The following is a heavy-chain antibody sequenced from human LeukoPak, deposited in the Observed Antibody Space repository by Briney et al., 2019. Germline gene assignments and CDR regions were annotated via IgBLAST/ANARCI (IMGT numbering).Heavy chain of an antibody. V-gene: IGHV1-18*01. CDR3: ARDGDGKDY. J-gene: IGHJ4*02. CDR2: ISPYNGNT. Sequence: ASVKVSCKTSGYTFTNYGISWVRQAPGQGLEWMGWISPYNGNTIYAQKPQGRVTVTTDTSTSTAYMELRSLRSEDTAVYYCARDGDGKDYWGQGTLVTVSS. CDR1: GYTFTNYG.